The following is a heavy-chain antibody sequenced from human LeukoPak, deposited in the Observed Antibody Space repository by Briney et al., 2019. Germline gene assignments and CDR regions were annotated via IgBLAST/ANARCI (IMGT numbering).Heavy chain of an antibody. J-gene: IGHJ4*02. Sequence: GRSLRLSCAASGFTFRTYGMNWVRQAPGKGLEWGAIISYDGSNEDYADSVKGRFTISRDNSKNTLYLQMNSLRAEDSAVYYCAKSRVRGVYYFDYWGQGTLVTVSS. CDR1: GFTFRTYG. CDR3: AKSRVRGVYYFDY. CDR2: ISYDGSNE. V-gene: IGHV3-30*18. D-gene: IGHD3-10*02.